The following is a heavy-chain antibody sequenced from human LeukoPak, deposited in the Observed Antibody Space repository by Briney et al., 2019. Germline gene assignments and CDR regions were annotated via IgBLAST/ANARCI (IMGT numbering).Heavy chain of an antibody. CDR3: ARLFVAAAGTYYYMDV. Sequence: GASVKVSCKASGYTFTGYYMHWVRQAPGQGLEWMGWINPNSGGTNYAQKFQGRVTMTRDTSISTAYMELSRLRSDDTAVYYCARLFVAAAGTYYYMDVWGKGTTVTVSS. CDR2: INPNSGGT. J-gene: IGHJ6*03. V-gene: IGHV1-2*02. CDR1: GYTFTGYY. D-gene: IGHD6-13*01.